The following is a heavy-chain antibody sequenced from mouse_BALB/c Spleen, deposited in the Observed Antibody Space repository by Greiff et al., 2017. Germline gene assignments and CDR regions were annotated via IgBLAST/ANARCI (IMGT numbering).Heavy chain of an antibody. CDR2: IDPANGNT. D-gene: IGHD3-3*01. J-gene: IGHJ4*01. V-gene: IGHV14-3*02. CDR1: GFNIKDTY. CDR3: GRGYAMDY. Sequence: VQLKESGAELVKPGASVKLSCTASGFNIKDTYMHWVKQRPEQGLEWIGRIDPANGNTKYDPKFQGKATITADTSSNTAYLQLSSLTSEDTAVYYWGRGYAMDYWGQGTSVTVSS.